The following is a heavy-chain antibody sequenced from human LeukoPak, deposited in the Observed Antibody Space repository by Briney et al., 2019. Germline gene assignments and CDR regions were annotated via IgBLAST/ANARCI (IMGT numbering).Heavy chain of an antibody. D-gene: IGHD6-19*01. CDR1: GGSISSSSYY. CDR2: IYYSGST. J-gene: IGHJ4*02. CDR3: ARHSAVAGTGY. V-gene: IGHV4-39*01. Sequence: SQTLPLTCTVSGGSISSSSYYWGWIRQPPGKGLEWIGSIYYSGSTYYNPSLKSRVTISVDTSKNQFSLKLSSVTAADTAVYYCARHSAVAGTGYWGQGTLVTVSS.